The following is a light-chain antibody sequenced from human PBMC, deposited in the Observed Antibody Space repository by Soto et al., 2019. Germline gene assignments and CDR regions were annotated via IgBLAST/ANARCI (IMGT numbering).Light chain of an antibody. CDR3: LQEYTYPLT. Sequence: AIQVTQSPSSLSASVGDRVTITCRASQAIRNDLGWFQQKPGKAPKLLIYAASYLQSGVPSRFSGSGSGTDFTLTISSLQPEDFATYYCLQEYTYPLTFGGGTRVEIK. CDR1: QAIRND. V-gene: IGKV1-6*01. J-gene: IGKJ4*01. CDR2: AAS.